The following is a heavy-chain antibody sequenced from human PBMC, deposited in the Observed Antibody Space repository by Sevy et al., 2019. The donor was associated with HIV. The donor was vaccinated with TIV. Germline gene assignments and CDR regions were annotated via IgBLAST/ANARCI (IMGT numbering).Heavy chain of an antibody. V-gene: IGHV3-30*18. Sequence: GGSLRLSCAVSGIIFTTSGMHWVRQAPGKGLEWVAVISYDGRNKFYGHTVKGRFTMSRVNSKNILYLQMNSLRVEDTAVYYCAKDFTGYNGMDVWGQGTMVTVSS. CDR1: GIIFTTSG. CDR2: ISYDGRNK. CDR3: AKDFTGYNGMDV. D-gene: IGHD3-9*01. J-gene: IGHJ6*02.